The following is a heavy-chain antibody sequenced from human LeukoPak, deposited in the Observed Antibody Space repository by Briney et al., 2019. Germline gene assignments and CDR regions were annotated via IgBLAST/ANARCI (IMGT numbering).Heavy chain of an antibody. CDR1: GGSFSGYY. V-gene: IGHV4-34*01. CDR2: INHSGGT. CDR3: ARRRGYGAKLKLPFDY. J-gene: IGHJ4*02. D-gene: IGHD6-25*01. Sequence: PSETLSLTCAVYGGSFSGYYWSWIRQPPGKGLEWIGEINHSGGTNYNPSLKSRVTLSVDTSKNQFSLKLSSVTAADTAVYYCARRRGYGAKLKLPFDYWGQGTLVTVSS.